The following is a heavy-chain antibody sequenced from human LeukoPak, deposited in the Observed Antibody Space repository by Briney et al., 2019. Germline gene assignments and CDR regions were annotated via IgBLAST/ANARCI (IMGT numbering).Heavy chain of an antibody. J-gene: IGHJ4*02. CDR1: GFTFNIYT. Sequence: GGSLRLSCVASGFTFNIYTMSWVRQAPGKGLEWVSIISDNGGSTYYADSVKGRFTISRDNSKNTLYLQMNSLRAEDTAIYYCAKSRGIYDNSGWRTFDYWGQGTLVTVSS. CDR3: AKSRGIYDNSGWRTFDY. D-gene: IGHD6-19*01. CDR2: ISDNGGST. V-gene: IGHV3-23*01.